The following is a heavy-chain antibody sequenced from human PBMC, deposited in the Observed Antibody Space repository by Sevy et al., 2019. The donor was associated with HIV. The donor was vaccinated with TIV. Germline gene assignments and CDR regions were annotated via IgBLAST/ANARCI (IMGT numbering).Heavy chain of an antibody. CDR3: ATDNCSGGSCLDY. CDR2: ISYSGST. CDR1: RGSISSGDYY. J-gene: IGHJ4*02. D-gene: IGHD2-15*01. V-gene: IGHV4-31*03. Sequence: SETLSLTCSVSRGSISSGDYYWSWIRQRPGKGLEWIGCISYSGSTYYNASLKSRLAISLDTSKNQFSLKLTSVTAADTAVYYCATDNCSGGSCLDYWGQGTLVTVSS.